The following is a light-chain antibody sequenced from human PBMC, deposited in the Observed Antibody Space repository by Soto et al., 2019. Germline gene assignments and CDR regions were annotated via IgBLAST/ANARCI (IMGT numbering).Light chain of an antibody. CDR3: CSYAGSSTLYV. Sequence: QSVLTQPASVSGSPGQSITISRTGTSSDVGSYNLVSWYQQHPGKAPKLMIYEVSKRPSGVSNRFSGSKSGNTASLTISGLQDEDEADYYCCSYAGSSTLYVFGTGTKVTVL. J-gene: IGLJ1*01. V-gene: IGLV2-23*02. CDR1: SSDVGSYNL. CDR2: EVS.